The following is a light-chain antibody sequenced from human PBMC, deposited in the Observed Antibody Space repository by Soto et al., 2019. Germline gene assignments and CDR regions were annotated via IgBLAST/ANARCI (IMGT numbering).Light chain of an antibody. CDR2: DTS. V-gene: IGLV7-46*01. J-gene: IGLJ2*01. Sequence: QAVVTQEPSLTVSPGGKVTLTCGSSTGAVTSGHYPYWFQQKPGQAPRTLIYDTSNKHSWTPARFSGSLLGGKAALTLSGAQPEDEAGYYCLLSYSGARPVVFGGGTKLTVL. CDR1: TGAVTSGHY. CDR3: LLSYSGARPVV.